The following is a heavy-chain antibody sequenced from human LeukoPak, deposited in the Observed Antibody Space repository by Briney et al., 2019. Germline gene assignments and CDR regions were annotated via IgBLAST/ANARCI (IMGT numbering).Heavy chain of an antibody. J-gene: IGHJ4*02. Sequence: SETLSLTCTVSGGSISSSNYYWGWIRQPPGKGLEWIGEINHSGSTNYNPSLKSRVTISVDTSKNQFSLKLSSVTAADTAVYYCARGGRTYYDYVWGSFFDYWGQGTLVTVSS. CDR1: GGSISSSNYY. CDR2: INHSGST. CDR3: ARGGRTYYDYVWGSFFDY. D-gene: IGHD3-16*01. V-gene: IGHV4-39*07.